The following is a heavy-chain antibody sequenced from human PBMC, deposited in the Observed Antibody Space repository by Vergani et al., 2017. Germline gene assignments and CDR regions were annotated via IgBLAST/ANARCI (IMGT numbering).Heavy chain of an antibody. Sequence: QVQLVESGGVVVQPGRSLRLSCAASGFTLSSHGMHWVRQAPGKGLEWVAVISYDGSNKYYVDSVKGRFTISRDNSKNTVYLQMNSLRAEDTAVYYCAKDLRYGPGYYDSWSGYYPIFDYWGQGTLVTVSS. CDR1: GFTLSSHG. D-gene: IGHD3-3*01. CDR2: ISYDGSNK. CDR3: AKDLRYGPGYYDSWSGYYPIFDY. J-gene: IGHJ4*02. V-gene: IGHV3-30*18.